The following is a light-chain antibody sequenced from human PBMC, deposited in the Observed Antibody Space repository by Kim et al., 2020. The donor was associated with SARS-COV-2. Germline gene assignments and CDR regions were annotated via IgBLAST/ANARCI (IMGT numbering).Light chain of an antibody. CDR3: CSYAGSSTVV. J-gene: IGLJ2*01. CDR2: EVT. Sequence: QSVVTQPASVSGSPGQSITISCTGTSSDVGNYNLVSWYQQHPYKAPKLMIYEVTKRPSGVSNRFSGSKSGNTASLTISGLQAEDEADYYCCSYAGSSTVVFGGGTKLTVL. CDR1: SSDVGNYNL. V-gene: IGLV2-23*02.